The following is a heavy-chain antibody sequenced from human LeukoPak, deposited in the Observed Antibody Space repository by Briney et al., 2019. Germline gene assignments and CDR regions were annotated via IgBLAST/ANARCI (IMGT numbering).Heavy chain of an antibody. CDR3: ARDRRVQLWSPAGFDY. V-gene: IGHV3-48*04. CDR1: GLTLSSYR. D-gene: IGHD5-18*01. J-gene: IGHJ4*02. Sequence: GGSLRLSCAASGLTLSSYRMSWVRQAPGKGLEWVSSISRSGSTKYYADSVKGRFTISRDNAKNSLFLQMNSLRAEDTAVYYCARDRRVQLWSPAGFDYWGQGTLVTVSS. CDR2: ISRSGSTK.